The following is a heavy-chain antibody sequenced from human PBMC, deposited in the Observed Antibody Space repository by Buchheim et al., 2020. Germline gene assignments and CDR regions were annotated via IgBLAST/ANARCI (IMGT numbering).Heavy chain of an antibody. Sequence: QVQLQESGPGLVKPSGTLSLTCAVSGGSISSSNWWSWVRQPPGKGLEWIGEIYHSGSTNYNPSLKSRVTISVDKSKNQFSLKLSSVTAADTAVYYCASQHITTEAAAGIEIYYYYGMDVWGQGTT. CDR1: GGSISSSNW. D-gene: IGHD6-13*01. CDR2: IYHSGST. CDR3: ASQHITTEAAAGIEIYYYYGMDV. V-gene: IGHV4-4*02. J-gene: IGHJ6*02.